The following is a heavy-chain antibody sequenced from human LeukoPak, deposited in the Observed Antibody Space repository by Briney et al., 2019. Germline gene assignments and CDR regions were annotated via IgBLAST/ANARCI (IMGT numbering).Heavy chain of an antibody. J-gene: IGHJ4*02. CDR1: GFYFTTYW. CDR2: IYPGDSDT. V-gene: IGHV5-51*01. D-gene: IGHD3-10*01. CDR3: ARLGRAGYYGSGTYSDY. Sequence: GVSLKISCQGTGFYFTTYWIGWVRPLPGKGLERMGIIYPGDSDTRYRPSFRGQVTISADKSISTAYMQWSSLKASDAAMYYCARLGRAGYYGSGTYSDYWGQGTLVTVSS.